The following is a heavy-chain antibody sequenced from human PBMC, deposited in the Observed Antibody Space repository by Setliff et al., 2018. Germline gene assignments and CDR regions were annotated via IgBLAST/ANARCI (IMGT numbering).Heavy chain of an antibody. Sequence: LSLTCTVSGYSISSGYYWGWVRQPPGKGLERLGTLSDSGSTYYNPSFKGRVTISEHSSQTQFFLDLSSVTAADTAVYYCARHRGYSSPSLEYYYYGLNVWGQGTTVTVSS. CDR3: ARHRGYSSPSLEYYYYGLNV. CDR1: GYSISSGYY. CDR2: LSDSGST. J-gene: IGHJ6*02. D-gene: IGHD3-22*01. V-gene: IGHV4-38-2*02.